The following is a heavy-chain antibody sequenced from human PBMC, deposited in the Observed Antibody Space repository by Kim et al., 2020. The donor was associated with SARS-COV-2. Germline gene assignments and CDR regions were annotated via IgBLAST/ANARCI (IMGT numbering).Heavy chain of an antibody. CDR1: GGSISSYY. D-gene: IGHD6-19*01. V-gene: IGHV4-59*13. CDR2: IYYSGST. J-gene: IGHJ5*02. CDR3: ARVAQWPAFGFDP. Sequence: SETLSLTCTVSGGSISSYYWSWIRQPPGKGLEWIGYIYYSGSTNYNPSLKSRVTISVDTSKNQFSLKLSSVTAADTAVYYCARVAQWPAFGFDPWGQGTLVTVSS.